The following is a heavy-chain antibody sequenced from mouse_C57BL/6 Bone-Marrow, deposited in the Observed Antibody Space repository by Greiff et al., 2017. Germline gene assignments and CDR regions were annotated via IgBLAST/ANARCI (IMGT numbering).Heavy chain of an antibody. CDR1: GFTFSSYG. V-gene: IGHV5-6*01. CDR2: ISSGGSYT. J-gene: IGHJ1*03. Sequence: EVKLVESGGDLVKPGGSLKLSCAASGFTFSSYGMSWVRQTPDKRLEWVATISSGGSYTYYPDSVKGRFTISRDNAKNTLYLQMSSLKSEDTAMXYCARPITTVVHFDVWGTGTTVTVSS. CDR3: ARPITTVVHFDV. D-gene: IGHD1-1*01.